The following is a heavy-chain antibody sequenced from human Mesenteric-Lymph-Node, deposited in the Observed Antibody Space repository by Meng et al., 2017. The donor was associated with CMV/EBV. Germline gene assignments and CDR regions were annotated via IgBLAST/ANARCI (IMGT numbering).Heavy chain of an antibody. D-gene: IGHD4-17*01. Sequence: NVSGGSITIGGYYWHWIRQRPGEGLEWIGNIYYSGSAYYNPSLKSRIIISVDTSKSQFSLRLNSVTTADTAMYYCARGTVTGRLDSWGRGTLVTVSS. V-gene: IGHV4-31*03. CDR3: ARGTVTGRLDS. J-gene: IGHJ4*02. CDR2: IYYSGSA. CDR1: GGSITIGGYY.